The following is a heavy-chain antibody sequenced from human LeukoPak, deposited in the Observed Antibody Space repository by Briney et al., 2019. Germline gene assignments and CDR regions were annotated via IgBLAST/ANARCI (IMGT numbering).Heavy chain of an antibody. Sequence: SVKVSCKVSGYTLTELSMHWVRQAPGQGLEWMGRIIPILGIANYAQKFQGRVTITADKSTSTAYMELSSLRSEDTAVYYCARDLRRTVTTWYFDYWGQGTLVTVSS. CDR1: GYTLTELS. D-gene: IGHD4-17*01. V-gene: IGHV1-69*04. CDR2: IIPILGIA. CDR3: ARDLRRTVTTWYFDY. J-gene: IGHJ4*02.